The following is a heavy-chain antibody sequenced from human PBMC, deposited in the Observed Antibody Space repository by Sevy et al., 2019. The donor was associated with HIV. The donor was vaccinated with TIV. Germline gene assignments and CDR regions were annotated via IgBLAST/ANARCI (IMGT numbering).Heavy chain of an antibody. Sequence: GWSLRLSCAASGFTFSNSWMSWVRQAPGKGLEWVGRIKSKTDGGTTDYAAPVKGRFTISRADSKNMRYLQMNSLKTEETAVYYCTTDWGNLGTGDPKFDYWGQGTLVTVSS. J-gene: IGHJ4*02. CDR2: IKSKTDGGTT. V-gene: IGHV3-15*01. CDR1: GFTFSNSW. D-gene: IGHD7-27*01. CDR3: TTDWGNLGTGDPKFDY.